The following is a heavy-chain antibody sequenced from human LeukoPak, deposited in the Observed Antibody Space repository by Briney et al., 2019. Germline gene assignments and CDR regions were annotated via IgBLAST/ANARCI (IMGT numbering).Heavy chain of an antibody. CDR1: GFTFSSYV. Sequence: GSLRLSCAASGFTFSSYVMSWVRQAPGKGLEWIGYIYYTGSTNYNPSLKSRVTISLHTSKNQFSLELGSVTAADTAVYYCARGGDGYKSPWFDPWGQGTLVTVSS. D-gene: IGHD5-24*01. CDR2: IYYTGST. J-gene: IGHJ5*02. CDR3: ARGGDGYKSPWFDP. V-gene: IGHV4-59*01.